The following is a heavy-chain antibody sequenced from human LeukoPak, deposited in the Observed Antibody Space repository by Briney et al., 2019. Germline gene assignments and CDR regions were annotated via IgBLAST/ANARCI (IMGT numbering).Heavy chain of an antibody. CDR1: GYNFPNYW. D-gene: IGHD1-26*01. Sequence: PGESLKISCRASGYNFPNYWIGWVRQMPGKGLEWMGIVYPGDSDSRYSPSFQGQVTISADRSISTAFLQWSSLRASDTAIYYCARGGANTVRYFFDYRGQGTLVTVSS. V-gene: IGHV5-51*01. J-gene: IGHJ4*02. CDR3: ARGGANTVRYFFDY. CDR2: VYPGDSDS.